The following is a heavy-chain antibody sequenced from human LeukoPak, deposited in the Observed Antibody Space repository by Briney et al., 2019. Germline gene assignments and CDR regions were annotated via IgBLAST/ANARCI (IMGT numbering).Heavy chain of an antibody. J-gene: IGHJ1*01. Sequence: PSETLSLTCAVYGGSFSGYYWNWVRQAPGKGLEWVSFVSSTSRFISYADSVKGRFTISRDNAKNSLYLQMTSLRAEDTAVYYCARDLRGYPYWGQGTLVTVSS. CDR1: GGSFSGYY. CDR3: ARDLRGYPY. V-gene: IGHV3-21*01. CDR2: VSSTSRFI. D-gene: IGHD3-22*01.